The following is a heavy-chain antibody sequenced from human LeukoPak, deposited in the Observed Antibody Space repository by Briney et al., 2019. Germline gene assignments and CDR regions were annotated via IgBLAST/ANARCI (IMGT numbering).Heavy chain of an antibody. J-gene: IGHJ4*02. Sequence: AETLSLTCTVSGGSISSYYWNWIRQPPGKGLEWIGYIYYSGSTNYNPSLKSRVTISVDTSKNQFSLQLSSVTAADTAVYYCARGTYSSSWSYYFDYWGQGTLVPVSS. CDR2: IYYSGST. D-gene: IGHD6-13*01. CDR1: GGSISSYY. V-gene: IGHV4-59*01. CDR3: ARGTYSSSWSYYFDY.